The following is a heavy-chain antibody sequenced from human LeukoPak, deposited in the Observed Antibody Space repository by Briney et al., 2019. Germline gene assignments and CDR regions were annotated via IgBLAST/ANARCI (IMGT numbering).Heavy chain of an antibody. Sequence: SETLSLTCTVSGGSISSYYWSWIRQSPGKGLECIGYIHYTGSTNYNPSLKSRVTISVDTSKNQFSLKLSSVTAADTAVYYCARDAVGATTNFDYWGQGTLVTVSS. CDR2: IHYTGST. J-gene: IGHJ4*02. CDR1: GGSISSYY. V-gene: IGHV4-59*12. D-gene: IGHD1-26*01. CDR3: ARDAVGATTNFDY.